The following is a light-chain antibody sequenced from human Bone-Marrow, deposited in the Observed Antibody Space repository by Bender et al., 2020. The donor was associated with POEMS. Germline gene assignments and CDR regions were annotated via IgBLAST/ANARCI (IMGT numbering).Light chain of an antibody. J-gene: IGLJ2*01. V-gene: IGLV2-14*03. CDR2: DVT. CDR3: SSFTSSSTVL. Sequence: QSALTQPASVSGSPGQSITISCTGTSSDIGGYNSVSWYQHLPDKAPKLIICDVTNRPSGVSNRFSGSKSGNTASLTISGLQAEDEAHYYCSSFTSSSTVLFGGGTKLTVL. CDR1: SSDIGGYNS.